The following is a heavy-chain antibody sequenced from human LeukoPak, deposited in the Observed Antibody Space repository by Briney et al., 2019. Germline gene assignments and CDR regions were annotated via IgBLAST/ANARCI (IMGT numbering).Heavy chain of an antibody. Sequence: ASVKVSCKASGYTFTSYAMHWVRQAPGQRLEWMGWINAGNGNTKYSQKFQGRVTITRDTSASTAYTELSSLRSEDTAVYYCARSPSGSFDYFDYWGQGTLVTVSS. CDR2: INAGNGNT. D-gene: IGHD1-26*01. J-gene: IGHJ4*02. CDR3: ARSPSGSFDYFDY. V-gene: IGHV1-3*01. CDR1: GYTFTSYA.